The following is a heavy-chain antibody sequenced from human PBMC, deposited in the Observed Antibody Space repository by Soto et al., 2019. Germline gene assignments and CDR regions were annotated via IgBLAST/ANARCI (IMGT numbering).Heavy chain of an antibody. CDR1: GGSIGSSGYY. Sequence: SETLSLTWTVSGGSIGSSGYYWGWIRPPPGKGLEWIGSIYYSGSTYYNPSLKSRVTISVDTSKNQFSLKLSSVTAADTAVYYCARPRGISVAAGFDYWGQGTLVTVSS. J-gene: IGHJ4*02. CDR2: IYYSGST. D-gene: IGHD6-19*01. CDR3: ARPRGISVAAGFDY. V-gene: IGHV4-39*01.